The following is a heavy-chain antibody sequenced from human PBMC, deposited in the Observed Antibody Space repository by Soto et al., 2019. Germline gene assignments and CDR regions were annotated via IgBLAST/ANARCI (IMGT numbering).Heavy chain of an antibody. J-gene: IGHJ6*01. V-gene: IGHV1-69*13. CDR1: GGTFSSYT. Sequence: SVKVSCKASGGTFSSYTISWVRQAPGQGLEWMGRIIPIFGTANYAQKFQGRVTITADESTSTAYMELSSLRSEDTAVYYCAKTRGGDIVFFSQAQFPHHDRMAFWGQGTTGIGSS. D-gene: IGHD2-15*01. CDR3: AKTRGGDIVFFSQAQFPHHDRMAF. CDR2: IIPIFGTA.